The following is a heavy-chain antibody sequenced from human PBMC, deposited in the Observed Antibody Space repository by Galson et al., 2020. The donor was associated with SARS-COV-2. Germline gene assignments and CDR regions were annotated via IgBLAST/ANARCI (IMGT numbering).Heavy chain of an antibody. CDR1: GFTFSIYG. Sequence: GESLKISCAASGFTFSIYGMHWVRQAPGKWLEWVAVIWYDGSNKYYADSVKGRFTISRDNSKNTLYLQMNSLRAEDTAVYYCARDKRTTMVRGVIIGRYYGMDVWGQGTTVTVSS. V-gene: IGHV3-33*01. CDR2: IWYDGSNK. D-gene: IGHD3-10*01. J-gene: IGHJ6*02. CDR3: ARDKRTTMVRGVIIGRYYGMDV.